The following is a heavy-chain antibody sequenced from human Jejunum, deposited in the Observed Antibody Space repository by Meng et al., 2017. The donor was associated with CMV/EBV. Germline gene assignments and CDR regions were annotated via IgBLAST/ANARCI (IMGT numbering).Heavy chain of an antibody. CDR1: GFLFSDYY. V-gene: IGHV3-11*01. CDR2: ISSSGPPI. CDR3: ARQIRPIDY. J-gene: IGHJ4*02. Sequence: LRLSCAASGFLFSDYYLNWIRQAPVKGLEWVSYISSSGPPISYAASVKGRFTISRDNAKNSLYLQMNSLRADDTAVYYCARQIRPIDYWGQGTLVTVSS. D-gene: IGHD3-10*01.